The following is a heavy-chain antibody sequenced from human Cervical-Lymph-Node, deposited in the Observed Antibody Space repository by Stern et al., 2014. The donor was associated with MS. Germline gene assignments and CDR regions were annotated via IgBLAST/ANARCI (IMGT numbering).Heavy chain of an antibody. Sequence: QLQLQESGPGLVKPSETLSLTCTVSGGSISSYYWSWIRQPPGKGLEWIGDIYYSGSTNYNPSLKSRVTISVDTSKNQFSLKLSSVTAADTAVYYCARDQGGIVGATYYYHGMDVWGQGTTVTVSS. J-gene: IGHJ6*02. V-gene: IGHV4-59*01. D-gene: IGHD1-26*01. CDR3: ARDQGGIVGATYYYHGMDV. CDR1: GGSISSYY. CDR2: IYYSGST.